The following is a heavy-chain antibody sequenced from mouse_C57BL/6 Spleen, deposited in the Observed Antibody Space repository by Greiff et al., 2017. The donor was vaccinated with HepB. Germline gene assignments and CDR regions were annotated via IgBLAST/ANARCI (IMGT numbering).Heavy chain of an antibody. CDR3: TRGAYDSKTYYAMDY. CDR1: GYTFTDYE. CDR2: IDPETGGT. J-gene: IGHJ4*01. V-gene: IGHV1-15*01. D-gene: IGHD2-5*01. Sequence: VQLQQSGAELVRPGASVTLSCKASGYTFTDYELHWVKQTPVHGLEWIGAIDPETGGTAYNQKFKGKAKLTADKSSSTAYMELRSLTSEDSAVYYCTRGAYDSKTYYAMDYWGQGTSVTVSS.